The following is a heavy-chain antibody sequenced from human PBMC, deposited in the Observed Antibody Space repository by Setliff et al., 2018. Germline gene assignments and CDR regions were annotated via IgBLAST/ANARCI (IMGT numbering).Heavy chain of an antibody. CDR2: IYHSGST. J-gene: IGHJ4*02. CDR1: GGSISSSNW. V-gene: IGHV4-4*02. CDR3: ARLWISYESNTYFYPKYFDF. Sequence: SETLSLTCAVSGGSISSSNWWSWVRQPPGKGLEWIGEIYHSGSTNYNPSLKSRVTISVDTSENQFSLRLNSVTAADTAVYYCARLWISYESNTYFYPKYFDFWGQGTLVTVSS. D-gene: IGHD3-22*01.